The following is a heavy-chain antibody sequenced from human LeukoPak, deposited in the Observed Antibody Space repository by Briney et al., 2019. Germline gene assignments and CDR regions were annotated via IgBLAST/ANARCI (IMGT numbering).Heavy chain of an antibody. V-gene: IGHV3-30*04. CDR3: ARNSGYDMESSGFFDY. Sequence: GGSLRLSCAASGFTFSSYAMHWVRQAPGKGLEWVAVISYDGSNKYYADSVKGRFTISRDNSKNTLYLQMNSLRAEDTAVYYCARNSGYDMESSGFFDYWGQGTLVTVSS. CDR2: ISYDGSNK. J-gene: IGHJ4*02. D-gene: IGHD5-12*01. CDR1: GFTFSSYA.